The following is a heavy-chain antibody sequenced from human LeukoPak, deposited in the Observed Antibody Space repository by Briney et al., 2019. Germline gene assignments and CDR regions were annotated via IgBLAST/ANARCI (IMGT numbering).Heavy chain of an antibody. Sequence: GGSLRLSCAASGFTFSSYGMHWVRQAPGKGLEWVAFIRYDGSNKYYADSVKGRFTISRDNAKNSLYLQMNSLRVEDTAIYYCVKDGDYFDYWGQGTPVTVSS. D-gene: IGHD4-17*01. J-gene: IGHJ4*02. CDR2: IRYDGSNK. CDR3: VKDGDYFDY. V-gene: IGHV3-30*02. CDR1: GFTFSSYG.